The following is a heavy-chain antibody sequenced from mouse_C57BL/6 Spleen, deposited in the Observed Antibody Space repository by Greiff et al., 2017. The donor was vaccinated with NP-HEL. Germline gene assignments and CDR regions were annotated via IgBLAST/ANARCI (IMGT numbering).Heavy chain of an antibody. CDR1: GYAFSSSW. V-gene: IGHV1-82*01. D-gene: IGHD4-1*01. CDR3: AINWDGYAMDY. CDR2: IYPGDGDT. J-gene: IGHJ4*01. Sequence: QVQLQQSGPELVKPGASVKISCKASGYAFSSSWMNWVKQRPGKGLEWIGRIYPGDGDTNYNGKFKGKATLTADKSSSTAYMQLSSLTSEDSAVYFCAINWDGYAMDYWGQGTSVTVSS.